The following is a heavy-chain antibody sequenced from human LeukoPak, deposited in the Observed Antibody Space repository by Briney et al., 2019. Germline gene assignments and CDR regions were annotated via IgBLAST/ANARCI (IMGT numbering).Heavy chain of an antibody. CDR2: ISYDGTNK. Sequence: FLRLSCAAAGFTFRSEGMHRGRQAPGKGLEWVAVISYDGTNKYYADAVKGRFTISRDNSKNTLYLQMNSLRAEDTAVYYCARETSSGWEFDYWGQGTLVTVSS. CDR1: GFTFRSEG. J-gene: IGHJ4*02. CDR3: ARETSSGWEFDY. D-gene: IGHD6-19*01. V-gene: IGHV3-30-3*01.